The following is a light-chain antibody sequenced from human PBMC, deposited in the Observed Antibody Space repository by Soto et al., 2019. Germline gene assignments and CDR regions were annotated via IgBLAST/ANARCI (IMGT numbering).Light chain of an antibody. CDR1: QTVNAW. CDR2: AAS. J-gene: IGKJ5*01. Sequence: DIQMTQSPSTLSASLGYRGTITCRARQTVNAWLAWYQQKPGAAPKLLIYAASALHSGVPTRFSGSGSGTDFTLTISSLQPEDFAIYYCQQTYTTPEITFGQGTRLEIK. CDR3: QQTYTTPEIT. V-gene: IGKV1-39*01.